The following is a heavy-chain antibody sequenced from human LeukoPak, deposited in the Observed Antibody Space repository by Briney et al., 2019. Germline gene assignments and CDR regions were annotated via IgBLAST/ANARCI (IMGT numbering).Heavy chain of an antibody. CDR2: ISGSGGST. D-gene: IGHD3-3*01. V-gene: IGHV3-23*01. CDR3: AKDLPKYYDFWSGYYSLFDY. CDR1: GFTFSSYA. J-gene: IGHJ4*02. Sequence: PGGSLRLSCAASGFTFSSYAMSWVRQAPGKGLEWVSAISGSGGSTYYADSVKGRFTISRDNSKNTLYLQMNGLRAEDTAVYYCAKDLPKYYDFWSGYYSLFDYWGQGTLVTVSS.